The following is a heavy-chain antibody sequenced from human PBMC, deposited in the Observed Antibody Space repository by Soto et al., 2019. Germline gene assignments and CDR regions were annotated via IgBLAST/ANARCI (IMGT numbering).Heavy chain of an antibody. V-gene: IGHV3-15*01. CDR3: TTDPGGDYYDSSGYYYAYYFDY. CDR2: IKSKTDGGTT. Sequence: GGSLRLSCAASGFTFSNAWMSWVRQAPGKGLEWVGRIKSKTDGGTTDYAAPVKGRFTISRDDSKNTLYLQMNSLKTEDTAVYYGTTDPGGDYYDSSGYYYAYYFDYWGQGTLVTVSS. D-gene: IGHD3-22*01. J-gene: IGHJ4*02. CDR1: GFTFSNAW.